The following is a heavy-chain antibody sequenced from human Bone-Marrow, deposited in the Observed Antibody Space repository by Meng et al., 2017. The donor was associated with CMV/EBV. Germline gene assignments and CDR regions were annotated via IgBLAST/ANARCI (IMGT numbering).Heavy chain of an antibody. CDR1: GFTFSSYD. D-gene: IGHD2-15*01. CDR2: IGTAGET. J-gene: IGHJ4*02. Sequence: GESLKISCAACGFTFSSYDMHWVRQATGKGLEWVSVIGTAGETYYSGSVKGQFTISRENAKNSLYLQMNSLRAGDTAVYYCARHQGSPHFDYWGQGTLVTVSS. V-gene: IGHV3-13*03. CDR3: ARHQGSPHFDY.